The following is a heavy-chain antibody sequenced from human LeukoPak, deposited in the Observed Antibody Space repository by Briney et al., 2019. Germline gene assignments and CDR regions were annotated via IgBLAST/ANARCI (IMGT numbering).Heavy chain of an antibody. V-gene: IGHV7-4-1*02. CDR2: IDTNTGNP. J-gene: IGHJ6*03. CDR1: GYTFTRYA. Sequence: ASVKVSCKASGYTFTRYAMNWVRQAPGQGLEWMGWIDTNTGNPTYAQGFTGRFVFSLDTSVNTAYLQISSLKAEDTAVYYCARVSRPDWNDLNYMDVWGKGTTVTVSS. D-gene: IGHD1-1*01. CDR3: ARVSRPDWNDLNYMDV.